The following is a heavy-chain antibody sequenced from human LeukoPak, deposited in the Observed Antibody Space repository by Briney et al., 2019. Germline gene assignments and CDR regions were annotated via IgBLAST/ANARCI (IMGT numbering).Heavy chain of an antibody. CDR1: GFTFSSYA. J-gene: IGHJ4*02. CDR3: AREPLDTSGYYYGTLDY. V-gene: IGHV3-7*01. CDR2: IKQDGSEK. Sequence: GGSLRLSCAASGFTFSSYAMTWVRQAPGKGLEWVANIKQDGSEKYYVDSVKGRFTVSRDNANNSLFLQMNSLRGDDAAVYYCAREPLDTSGYYYGTLDYWGQGTLVTVSS. D-gene: IGHD3-22*01.